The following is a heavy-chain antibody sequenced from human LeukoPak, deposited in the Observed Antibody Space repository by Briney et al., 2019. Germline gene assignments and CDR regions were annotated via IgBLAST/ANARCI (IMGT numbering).Heavy chain of an antibody. Sequence: SVKVSCKASGGTFSSYAISWVRQAPGQGLEWMGRIIPIFGTANYAQKFQGRVTITTDESTSTAYMELSSLRSEDTAVYYCASSPSDYYDSNLAFDIWGQGTMVTVSS. CDR1: GGTFSSYA. V-gene: IGHV1-69*05. D-gene: IGHD3-22*01. CDR3: ASSPSDYYDSNLAFDI. J-gene: IGHJ3*02. CDR2: IIPIFGTA.